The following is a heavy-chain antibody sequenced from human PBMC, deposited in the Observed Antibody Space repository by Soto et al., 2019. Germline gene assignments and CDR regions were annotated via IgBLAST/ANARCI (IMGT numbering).Heavy chain of an antibody. D-gene: IGHD3-22*01. CDR1: GLTFSNVW. CDR3: TTDSHFTTRLVRFDF. Sequence: GGSQRLPYAASGLTFSNVWIHWVRQATGKGLEWVGRIKSKIDGGTTDFAASVKGRFAISRDDSQDTMFLQMNSLKSEDTAVYYCTTDSHFTTRLVRFDFWGRGTLVTVSS. CDR2: IKSKIDGGTT. V-gene: IGHV3-15*07. J-gene: IGHJ4*01.